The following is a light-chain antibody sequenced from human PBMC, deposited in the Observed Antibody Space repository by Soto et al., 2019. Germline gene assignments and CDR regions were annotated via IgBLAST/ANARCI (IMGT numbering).Light chain of an antibody. V-gene: IGLV3-21*02. J-gene: IGLJ2*01. CDR2: DDS. Sequence: SYELTQSPTVSVAPGQTARITCGGNNVGGKTVHWYQQKPGQAPVLVVYDDSDRPSGIPERFSGSNSGNTATLTISRVEAGDEADYYCQVWDSSSDHVVFGGGTKLTVL. CDR3: QVWDSSSDHVV. CDR1: NVGGKT.